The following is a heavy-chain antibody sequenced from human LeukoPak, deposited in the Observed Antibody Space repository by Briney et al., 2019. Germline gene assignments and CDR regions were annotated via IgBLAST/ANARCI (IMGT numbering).Heavy chain of an antibody. CDR1: GYTFTSYG. D-gene: IGHD3-9*01. J-gene: IGHJ4*02. CDR3: ARDRRPYYDILTGFDY. V-gene: IGHV1-18*01. CDR2: ISAYNGNT. Sequence: ASVKVSCKASGYTFTSYGISWVRQAPGQGLEWMGWISAYNGNTNYAQKLQGRVTMTTDTSTSTAYMELRSLRSDDTAVYYCARDRRPYYDILTGFDYRGQGTLVTVSS.